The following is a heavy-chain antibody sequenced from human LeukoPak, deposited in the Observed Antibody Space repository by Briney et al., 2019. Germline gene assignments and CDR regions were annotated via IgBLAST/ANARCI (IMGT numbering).Heavy chain of an antibody. D-gene: IGHD1-14*01. CDR3: AKDRPHPSAEPTNFDY. CDR2: IHNSGST. J-gene: IGHJ4*02. Sequence: SETLSLTCTVSGGSISSSYWSWIRQPPGKGLDWIGHIHNSGSTNYNPSLKSRVTMSRDTSENQFSLKLTSVTAADTAVYYCAKDRPHPSAEPTNFDYWGQGTLVTVSS. V-gene: IGHV4-59*01. CDR1: GGSISSSY.